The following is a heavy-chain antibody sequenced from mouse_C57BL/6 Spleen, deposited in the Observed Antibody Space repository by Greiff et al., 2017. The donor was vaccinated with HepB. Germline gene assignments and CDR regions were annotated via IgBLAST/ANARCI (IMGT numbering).Heavy chain of an antibody. CDR2: ISSGGDYI. V-gene: IGHV5-9-1*02. D-gene: IGHD2-3*01. J-gene: IGHJ1*03. CDR1: GFTFSSYA. Sequence: EVMLVESGEGLVKPGGSLKLSCAASGFTFSSYAMSWVRQTPEKRLEWVAYISSGGDYIYYAATVKGRFTISRDKTRNTLYLQMSSLKSEATAMYYCTMYDPWYFDVWGTGTTVTVSS. CDR3: TMYDPWYFDV.